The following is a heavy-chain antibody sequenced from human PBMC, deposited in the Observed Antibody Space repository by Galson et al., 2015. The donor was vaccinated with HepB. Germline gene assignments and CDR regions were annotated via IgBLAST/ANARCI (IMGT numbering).Heavy chain of an antibody. CDR2: ISDSGNRT. CDR1: GFTFSSHA. Sequence: SLRLSCAASGFTFSSHAMSWVRQAPGKGLEWVSTISDSGNRTYYADSVKGRFAISRDNSENTLYLQMISLRAEDSAVYYCAKPQYYGVWSGFRNGDYYYGMDVWGQGTTVTVSS. J-gene: IGHJ6*02. V-gene: IGHV3-23*01. CDR3: AKPQYYGVWSGFRNGDYYYGMDV. D-gene: IGHD3-3*01.